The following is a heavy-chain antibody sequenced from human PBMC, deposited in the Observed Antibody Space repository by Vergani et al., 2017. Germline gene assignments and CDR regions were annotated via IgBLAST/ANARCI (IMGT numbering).Heavy chain of an antibody. D-gene: IGHD2-15*01. CDR3: ARSIGYCTSGSCRPYYFDL. CDR1: GYIFKNYY. V-gene: IGHV1-46*02. CDR2: EYFVTGAA. Sequence: QVQLVQSGAAVKKPGASAKVSCTASGYIFKNYYMHWLRLAPGQGFQWMGVEYFVTGAATFPQKFEGRITMTRETSTATYYMDLSSLKYEDTAIYYCARSIGYCTSGSCRPYYFDLWGQGTLVTVSS. J-gene: IGHJ4*02.